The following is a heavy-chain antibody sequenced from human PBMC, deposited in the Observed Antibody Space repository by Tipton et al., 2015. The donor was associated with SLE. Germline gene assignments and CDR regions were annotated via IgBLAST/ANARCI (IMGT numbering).Heavy chain of an antibody. CDR3: ARSAGDGSSWAHFDY. D-gene: IGHD6-13*01. V-gene: IGHV4-59*01. J-gene: IGHJ4*02. Sequence: SCVRQPPGKGLEWIGYIYYSGSTNYNHSLKSRVTISVDTSKNQFSLKLSSVTAADTAVYYCARSAGDGSSWAHFDYWGQGTLVTVSS. CDR2: IYYSGST.